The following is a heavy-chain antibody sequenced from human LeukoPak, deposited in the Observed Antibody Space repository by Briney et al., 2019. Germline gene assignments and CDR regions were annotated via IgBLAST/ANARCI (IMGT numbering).Heavy chain of an antibody. V-gene: IGHV4-30-2*01. J-gene: IGHJ3*02. Sequence: TLSLTCTVSGGSISSDGYYWSWIRQPPGKGLEWIGHIYYSGSTYYNPSLKSRVTISVDRSKNQFSLKLSSVTAADTAVYYCGARRXFDIWGQGTMVTVSS. CDR2: IYYSGST. CDR3: GARRXFDI. CDR1: GGSISSDGYY. D-gene: IGHD6-6*01.